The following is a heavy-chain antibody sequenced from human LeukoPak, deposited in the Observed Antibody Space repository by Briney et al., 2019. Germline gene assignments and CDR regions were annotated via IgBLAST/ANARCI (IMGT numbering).Heavy chain of an antibody. J-gene: IGHJ6*03. Sequence: GGSLRLSCAASGFTFSDHKMDWVRQAPGKGLEGVGRIRHKADNYITEYAASVKGRFTLSRDDSKDSLYLQMNSLKTEDTAVYYCARVRKYRIGYYEDVWGQGTTVTVS. CDR2: IRHKADNYIT. D-gene: IGHD5-12*01. CDR1: GFTFSDHK. V-gene: IGHV3-72*01. CDR3: ARVRKYRIGYYEDV.